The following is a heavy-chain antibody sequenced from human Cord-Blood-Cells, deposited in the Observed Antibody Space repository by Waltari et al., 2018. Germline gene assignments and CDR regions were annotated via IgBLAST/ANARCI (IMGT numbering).Heavy chain of an antibody. J-gene: IGHJ4*02. CDR1: GFTFRRYR. D-gene: IGHD6-6*01. V-gene: IGHV3-21*01. CDR2: MSSSSSYI. CDR3: ARVYSSSVLDY. Sequence: EVQLVESGGGLVKPGGSLRLCCAASGFTFRRYRLNWARQAPGKGLEGFSSMSSSSSYIYDADSVKGRFTISRDNAKNSLYLQMNSLRAEDTAVYYCARVYSSSVLDYWGQGTLVTVSS.